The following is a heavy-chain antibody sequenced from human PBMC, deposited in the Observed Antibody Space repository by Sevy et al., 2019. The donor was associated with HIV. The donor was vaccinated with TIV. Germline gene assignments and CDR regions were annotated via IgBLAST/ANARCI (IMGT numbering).Heavy chain of an antibody. J-gene: IGHJ3*02. CDR1: GFTFSSYS. Sequence: GGSLRLSCAASGFTFSSYSMNWVRQAPGKGLEWVSSISSCSSYIYYADSVKGRFTISRDNAKNSLYLQMNSLRAEDTAVYYCAREGGGYYYDSSGYDDAFDIWGQGTMVTVSS. D-gene: IGHD3-22*01. CDR3: AREGGGYYYDSSGYDDAFDI. CDR2: ISSCSSYI. V-gene: IGHV3-21*01.